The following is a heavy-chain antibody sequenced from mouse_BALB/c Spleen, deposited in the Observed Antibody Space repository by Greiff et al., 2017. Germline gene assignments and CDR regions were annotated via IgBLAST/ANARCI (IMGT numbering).Heavy chain of an antibody. CDR1: GYSITSDYA. D-gene: IGHD2-14*01. V-gene: IGHV3-2*02. CDR2: ISYSGST. CDR3: ARYQVRPPYAMDY. Sequence: DVKLQESGPGLVKPSQSLSLTCTVTGYSITSDYAWNWIRQFPGNKLVWMGYISYSGSTSYNPSLKSRISITRDTSKNQFFLQLNSVTTEDTATYYCARYQVRPPYAMDYWGQGTSVTVSS. J-gene: IGHJ4*01.